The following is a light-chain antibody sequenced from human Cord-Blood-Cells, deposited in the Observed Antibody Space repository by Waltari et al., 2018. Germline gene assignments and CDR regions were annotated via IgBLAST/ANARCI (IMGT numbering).Light chain of an antibody. J-gene: IGKJ4*01. V-gene: IGKV1-39*01. CDR2: AAS. Sequence: IQLTQSSSSLSASVGDRVTITCRASKSIGSYLNWYQQKPGKAPKLLIYAASSLQNAVPSSISGGGSETDFAHTISSRQPDDIPTYYGQESNSTLSLTFGGGPKVKIK. CDR1: KSIGSY. CDR3: QESNSTLSLT.